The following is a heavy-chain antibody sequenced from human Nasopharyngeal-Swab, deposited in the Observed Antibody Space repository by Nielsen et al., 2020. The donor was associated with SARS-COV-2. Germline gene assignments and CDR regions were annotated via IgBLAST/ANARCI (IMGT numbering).Heavy chain of an antibody. CDR1: GFTFSTYA. CDR2: IDAGGGNT. J-gene: IGHJ4*02. D-gene: IGHD4-17*01. V-gene: IGHV3-23*01. Sequence: GESLKISCAASGFTFSTYAMTWVRQAPGKGLEWVSTIDAGGGNTWYADSVKGRFTISRDNSKSTLYLQMNSLRAEDTAVYYCARRTSTAPFDYWGQGTLVTVSS. CDR3: ARRTSTAPFDY.